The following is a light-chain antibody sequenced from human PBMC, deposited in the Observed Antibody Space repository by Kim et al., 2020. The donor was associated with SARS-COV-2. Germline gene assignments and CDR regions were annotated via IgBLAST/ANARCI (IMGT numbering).Light chain of an antibody. J-gene: IGLJ1*01. CDR2: RNN. Sequence: QSVLTQPPSASGTPGQRITISSSGSSSNIGSNTVNWYQHLPGTAPKLLISRNNQRPPGVPDRFSGSKSGTSASLAISGLQSEDEADYYCAAWDDSLNGYVFGTGTKVTVL. V-gene: IGLV1-44*01. CDR3: AAWDDSLNGYV. CDR1: SSNIGSNT.